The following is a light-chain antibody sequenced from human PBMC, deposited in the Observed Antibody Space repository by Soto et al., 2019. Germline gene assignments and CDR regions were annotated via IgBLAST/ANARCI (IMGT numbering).Light chain of an antibody. CDR3: MQSIQLPLT. J-gene: IGKJ4*01. V-gene: IGKV2D-29*01. CDR1: QRLMHSDGNTY. Sequence: DIVMTQTPLSLSVTPGQPAAISCTSSQRLMHSDGNTYLYWYLQKPGQPPQLLVSEVSNRFSGVPDRVSGSGSGTDFTLKISRVEAEDVGVYDCMQSIQLPLTFGGGTKVEIK. CDR2: EVS.